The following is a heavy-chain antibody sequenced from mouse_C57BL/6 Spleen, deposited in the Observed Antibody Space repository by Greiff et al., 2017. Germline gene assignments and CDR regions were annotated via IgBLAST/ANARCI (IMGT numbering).Heavy chain of an antibody. Sequence: EVKLMESGPELVKPGASVKISCKASGYSFTDYNMNWVKQSNGKSLEWIGVINPNYGTTSYNQKFKGKATLTVDQSSSTAYMQLNSLTSEDSAVYYCARSGDYGPCAMDYWGQGTSVTVSS. J-gene: IGHJ4*01. D-gene: IGHD2-4*01. CDR2: INPNYGTT. CDR3: ARSGDYGPCAMDY. CDR1: GYSFTDYN. V-gene: IGHV1-39*01.